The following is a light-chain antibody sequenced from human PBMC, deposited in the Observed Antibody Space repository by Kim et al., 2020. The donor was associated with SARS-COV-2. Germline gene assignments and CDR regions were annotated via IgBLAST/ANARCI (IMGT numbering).Light chain of an antibody. CDR2: GKN. Sequence: SSELTQDPAVSVALGQTVRITCQGDSLRSYYASWYQQKPGQAPVLVIHGKNNRPSGIPDRFSGSSSGNTASLTIPGAQAEDEADYYCNSRDSSGTHYVF. J-gene: IGLJ1*01. CDR1: SLRSYY. CDR3: NSRDSSGTHYV. V-gene: IGLV3-19*01.